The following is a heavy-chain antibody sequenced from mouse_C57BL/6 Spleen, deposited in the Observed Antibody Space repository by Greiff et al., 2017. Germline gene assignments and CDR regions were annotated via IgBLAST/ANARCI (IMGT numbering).Heavy chain of an antibody. J-gene: IGHJ4*01. D-gene: IGHD1-1*01. CDR2: INYDGSST. V-gene: IGHV5-16*01. CDR1: GFTFSDYY. Sequence: EVHLVESEGGLVQPGSSMKLSCTASGFTFSDYYMAWVRQVPEKGLEWVANINYDGSSTYYLDSLKSRFIISRDNAKNILYLQMSSLKSEDTATYYCARGSPYYYGSTPYAMDYWGQGTSVTVSS. CDR3: ARGSPYYYGSTPYAMDY.